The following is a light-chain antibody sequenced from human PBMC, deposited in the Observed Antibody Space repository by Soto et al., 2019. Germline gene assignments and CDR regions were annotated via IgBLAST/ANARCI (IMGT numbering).Light chain of an antibody. J-gene: IGLJ2*01. CDR1: SSNIGSKT. CDR2: SNN. Sequence: QSALTQSPSACGTPGQRVTISCSGSSSNIGSKTVNWYQQLPGTAPKLLIYSNNQRPSGVPDRFSGSKSGTSASLAISGLQSEDEADYYCAACDDSLNGVVFGGGTKLTVL. CDR3: AACDDSLNGVV. V-gene: IGLV1-44*01.